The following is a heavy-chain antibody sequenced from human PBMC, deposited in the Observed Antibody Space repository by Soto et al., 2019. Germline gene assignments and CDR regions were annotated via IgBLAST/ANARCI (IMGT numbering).Heavy chain of an antibody. J-gene: IGHJ5*02. CDR2: IIPIFGTA. Sequence: GASVKVSCKASGGTFSSYAISWVRQAPGQGLEWMGGIIPIFGTANYAQKFQGRVTITADKSTSTAYMELSSLRSEDTAVYYCARVAPQYYDFWSGYYSGWFDPWGQGTLVTVS. CDR3: ARVAPQYYDFWSGYYSGWFDP. CDR1: GGTFSSYA. V-gene: IGHV1-69*06. D-gene: IGHD3-3*01.